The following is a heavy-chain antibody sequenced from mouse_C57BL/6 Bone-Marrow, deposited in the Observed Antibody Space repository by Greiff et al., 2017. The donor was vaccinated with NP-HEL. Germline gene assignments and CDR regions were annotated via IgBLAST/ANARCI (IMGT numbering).Heavy chain of an antibody. D-gene: IGHD1-1*01. Sequence: QVQLQQPGAELVRPGSSVKLSCKASGYTFTSYWMDWVKQRPGQGLEWIGNIYPSDSETHYNQKFKDKATLTVDESSSTAYMQLSSLTSEDSAVYYCARHGSSYWYFDVWGTGTTVTVSS. V-gene: IGHV1-61*01. CDR2: IYPSDSET. J-gene: IGHJ1*03. CDR1: GYTFTSYW. CDR3: ARHGSSYWYFDV.